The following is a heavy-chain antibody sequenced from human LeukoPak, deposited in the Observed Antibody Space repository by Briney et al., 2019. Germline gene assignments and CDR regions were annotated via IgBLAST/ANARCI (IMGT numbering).Heavy chain of an antibody. D-gene: IGHD1-1*01. CDR3: ATTSQLGSYNWFDP. CDR1: GASLTDYY. V-gene: IGHV4-34*01. J-gene: IGHJ5*02. CDR2: IDHIGVT. Sequence: PSETLSHTCAVYGASLTDYYWSWIRQPPGKGLEWIGEIDHIGVTKYNPSLRGRVTISRDTSKNQFSLDLTSVTAADTGVYYCATTSQLGSYNWFDPWGQGTLVTVSA.